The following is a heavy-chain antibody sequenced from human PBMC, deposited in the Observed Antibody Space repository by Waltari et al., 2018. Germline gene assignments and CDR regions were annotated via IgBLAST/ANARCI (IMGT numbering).Heavy chain of an antibody. J-gene: IGHJ6*03. CDR1: GGSISSYY. CDR3: ARSKREQWLVKTHRVAYYYYYMDV. Sequence: QVQLQESGPGLVKPSETLSLTCTVSGGSISSYYWSWIRQPPGKGLEWIGHVYYSGSTTYNPSLKRCCTISVDTSKNPFSLKLSSVTAADTAVYYCARSKREQWLVKTHRVAYYYYYMDVWGKGTTVTVSS. D-gene: IGHD6-19*01. V-gene: IGHV4-59*01. CDR2: VYYSGST.